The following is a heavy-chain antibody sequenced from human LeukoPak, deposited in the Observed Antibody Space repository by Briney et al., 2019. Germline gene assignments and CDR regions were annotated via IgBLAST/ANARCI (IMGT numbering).Heavy chain of an antibody. J-gene: IGHJ5*02. Sequence: GGSLRLSCATSGFTFSNAWMYWVRQAPGKGLEWVGRIRSNSDGGTIDYAAPVKGRFTLSRDDSKTTLYLQMNSLQTEDTAVYYCATDFYDSTWGQGTLVTVSS. CDR1: GFTFSNAW. CDR2: IRSNSDGGTI. V-gene: IGHV3-15*07. D-gene: IGHD3-22*01. CDR3: ATDFYDST.